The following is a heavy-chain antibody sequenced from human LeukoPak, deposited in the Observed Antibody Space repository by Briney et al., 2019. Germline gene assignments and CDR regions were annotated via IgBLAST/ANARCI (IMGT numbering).Heavy chain of an antibody. CDR3: ARHARKRLTSNWDF. CDR2: IHYSGST. D-gene: IGHD2-21*02. J-gene: IGHJ4*02. CDR1: GGSISGFY. V-gene: IGHV4-59*08. Sequence: SETLSLTCTVSGGSISGFYWSWIRQPPGEGLEWIGYIHYSGSTNYNPSLKSRVIISLDTSKNQFSLRLSSVTAADTAVYYCARHARKRLTSNWDFWGQGTLVTVSS.